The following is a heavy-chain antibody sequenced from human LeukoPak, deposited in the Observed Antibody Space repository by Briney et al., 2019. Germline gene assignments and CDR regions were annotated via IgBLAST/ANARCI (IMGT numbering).Heavy chain of an antibody. V-gene: IGHV1-2*02. D-gene: IGHD6-6*01. CDR3: ARDLLYSSSSDGQGY. J-gene: IGHJ4*02. CDR2: INPNSGGT. CDR1: GYTFTGYY. Sequence: ASVKVSCKASGYTFTGYYMHWVRQAPGQGLEWMGWINPNSGGTNYAQKFQGRVTMTRDTSISTAYMELSRLRSDDTAVYYCARDLLYSSSSDGQGYWGQGILVTVSS.